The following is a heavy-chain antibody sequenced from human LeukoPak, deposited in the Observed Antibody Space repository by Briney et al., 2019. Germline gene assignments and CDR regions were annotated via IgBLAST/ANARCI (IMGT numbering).Heavy chain of an antibody. V-gene: IGHV3-23*01. J-gene: IGHJ6*03. D-gene: IGHD2-2*02. CDR2: ISGSGGST. CDR3: AKVKDIVVVPAAIHYMDV. CDR1: GFTFSSYA. Sequence: PGGSLRLSCAASGFTFSSYAMNWVRQAPGKGLEWVSAISGSGGSTYYADSVKGRFTVSRDNSKNTLYLQMNSLRAEDTAIYYCAKVKDIVVVPAAIHYMDVWGKGTTVTVSS.